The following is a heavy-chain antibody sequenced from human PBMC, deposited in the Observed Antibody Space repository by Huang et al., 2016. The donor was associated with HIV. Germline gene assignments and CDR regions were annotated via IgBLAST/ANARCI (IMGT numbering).Heavy chain of an antibody. Sequence: QVHLQESGPGLVKPSETLSITCSVSGGSISDHHWGWIRQSPRKGLEWIGSVYDTGTANYNPALKRRVTIFLDKSKNQLSLNLGSMTAADTAIYYCARDKWGPFLTTFDSWGPGSLVTVSS. V-gene: IGHV4-59*11. CDR1: GGSISDHH. D-gene: IGHD3-16*01. CDR3: ARDKWGPFLTTFDS. CDR2: VYDTGTA. J-gene: IGHJ4*02.